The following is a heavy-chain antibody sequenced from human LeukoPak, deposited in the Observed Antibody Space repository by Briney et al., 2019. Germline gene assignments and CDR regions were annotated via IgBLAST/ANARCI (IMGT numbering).Heavy chain of an antibody. CDR2: VGTGADT. Sequence: PGGSLRLSCLASGFTFSIYAMDWVRQAPGQGLKWVSAVGTGADTYYADSVRGRFTISRDNSKNTLYLQMDSLRAEDTAIYYCTRKTPGRTPFDYWGQGTLVTASS. CDR1: GFTFSIYA. J-gene: IGHJ4*02. V-gene: IGHV3-23*01. CDR3: TRKTPGRTPFDY. D-gene: IGHD2-15*01.